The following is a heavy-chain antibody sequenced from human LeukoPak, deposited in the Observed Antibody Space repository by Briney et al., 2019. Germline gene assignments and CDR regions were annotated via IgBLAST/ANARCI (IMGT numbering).Heavy chain of an antibody. CDR2: ISSSSYTI. CDR3: ARGQYDILTGLPLPDY. CDR1: GFTFSSYS. D-gene: IGHD3-9*01. V-gene: IGHV3-48*01. Sequence: GGSLRLSCAASGFTFSSYSMNWVRQAPGKGLEWVSYISSSSYTIYYADSVKGRFTISRDNAKKSLYLQMNSLRAEDTAVYYCARGQYDILTGLPLPDYWGQGTLVTVSS. J-gene: IGHJ4*02.